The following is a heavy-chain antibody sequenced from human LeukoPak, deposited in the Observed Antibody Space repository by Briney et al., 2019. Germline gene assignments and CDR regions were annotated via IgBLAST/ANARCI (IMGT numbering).Heavy chain of an antibody. J-gene: IGHJ3*02. CDR1: GYSFTSYW. CDR3: ARMVRQQLVLDAFDI. Sequence: GESLKISCKGSGYSFTSYWIGWVRQMPGKGLEWMGIIYPGDSDTRYSPSFQGQVTISADKSISTAYLQWSSLKASDTAMYYCARMVRQQLVLDAFDIWGQGAMVTVSS. D-gene: IGHD6-13*01. CDR2: IYPGDSDT. V-gene: IGHV5-51*01.